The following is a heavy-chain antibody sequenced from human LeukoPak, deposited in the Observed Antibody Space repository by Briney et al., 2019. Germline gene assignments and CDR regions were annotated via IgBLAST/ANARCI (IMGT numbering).Heavy chain of an antibody. CDR2: IYSGGST. Sequence: PGGSLRLSCAASGFTVSSNYMSWVRQAPGKGLEWVSVIYSGGSTYYADSVKGRFTISRDNSKNTLYLQMNSLRAEDTAVYYCVKDIWQYESFDYWGQGTLVTVSS. D-gene: IGHD6-19*01. V-gene: IGHV3-53*01. CDR3: VKDIWQYESFDY. J-gene: IGHJ4*02. CDR1: GFTVSSNY.